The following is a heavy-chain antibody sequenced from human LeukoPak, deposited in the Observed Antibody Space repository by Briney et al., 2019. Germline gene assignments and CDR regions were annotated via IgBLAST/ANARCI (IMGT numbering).Heavy chain of an antibody. J-gene: IGHJ6*03. Sequence: PGGSLRLSCAASGFTFSSYSMNWVRQAPGKGLEWVSSISSSSSYIYYADSVKGRFTISRDNAKNSLYLQMNSLRAADTAVYYCARESSSWSSYYYYYMDVWGKGTTVTVSS. V-gene: IGHV3-21*01. CDR2: ISSSSSYI. CDR3: ARESSSWSSYYYYYMDV. CDR1: GFTFSSYS. D-gene: IGHD6-13*01.